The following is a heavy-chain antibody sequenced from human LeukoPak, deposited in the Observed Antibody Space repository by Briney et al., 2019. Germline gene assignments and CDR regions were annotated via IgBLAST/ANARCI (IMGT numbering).Heavy chain of an antibody. CDR2: INPNSGGS. D-gene: IGHD6-19*01. CDR1: GYTFTGYY. Sequence: GASVKVSCKASGYTFTGYYIHWVRQAPGPGLEWMGWINPNSGGSNYAQEFQGRVTMARDTSITTAYMELSNLSSDATAMYYCARGGQWLGPYYFDYWGQGTLVTVSS. J-gene: IGHJ4*02. CDR3: ARGGQWLGPYYFDY. V-gene: IGHV1-2*02.